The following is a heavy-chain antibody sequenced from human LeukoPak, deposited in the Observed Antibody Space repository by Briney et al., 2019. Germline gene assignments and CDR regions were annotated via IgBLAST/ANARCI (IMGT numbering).Heavy chain of an antibody. J-gene: IGHJ4*02. CDR3: VKDPPPRYSGSPPAY. Sequence: GGSLRLSCAASGFTFSSYWMSWVRQAPGKGLEWVANINKDGGEKYYVDSVKGRFTISRDNAKNSLYLQMNSLRADDTAVYYCVKDPPPRYSGSPPAYWGQGTLVTVSS. CDR2: INKDGGEK. D-gene: IGHD1-26*01. V-gene: IGHV3-7*03. CDR1: GFTFSSYW.